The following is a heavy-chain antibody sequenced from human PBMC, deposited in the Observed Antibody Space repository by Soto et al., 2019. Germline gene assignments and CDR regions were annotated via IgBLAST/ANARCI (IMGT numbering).Heavy chain of an antibody. CDR1: GVSITSGDYY. CDR3: ASFGLASRNWFVP. Sequence: QVQLQESGPGLAETLSLTCTVSGVSITSGDYYWNWIRQPPGKGLEWIGNIDYSGNTYYNPSLKSRLTISLDTSKNQFSLKLSSVPAADTAVYYCASFGLASRNWFVPWGQGTLVTVSS. V-gene: IGHV4-30-4*01. D-gene: IGHD3-3*01. J-gene: IGHJ5*02. CDR2: IDYSGNT.